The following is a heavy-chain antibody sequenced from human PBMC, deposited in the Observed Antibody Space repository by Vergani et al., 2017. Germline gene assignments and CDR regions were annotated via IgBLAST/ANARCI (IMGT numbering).Heavy chain of an antibody. Sequence: EVQLVESGGGLVQPGGSLRLSCAASGFTFSSYWMSWVRQAPGKGLEWVANIKQDGSEKYYVDSVKGRFTISRDNAKNSLYLQMNSLRAEDTAVYYCASDQSWTETLSYYYYGMDVWGQGTTVTVSS. CDR3: ASDQSWTETLSYYYYGMDV. CDR2: IKQDGSEK. V-gene: IGHV3-7*03. CDR1: GFTFSSYW. D-gene: IGHD2/OR15-2a*01. J-gene: IGHJ6*02.